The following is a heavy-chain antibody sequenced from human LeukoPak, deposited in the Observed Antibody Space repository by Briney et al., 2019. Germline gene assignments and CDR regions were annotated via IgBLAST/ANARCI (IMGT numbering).Heavy chain of an antibody. J-gene: IGHJ4*02. D-gene: IGHD3-3*01. V-gene: IGHV1-69*05. CDR1: GCTFSSYA. CDR3: ARGRIYRYYDFWPFDY. Sequence: RASVKVSCKASGCTFSSYAISWVRQAPGQGLEWMGGIIPIFGTANYAQKFQGRVTITTDESTSTAYMELSSLRSEDTAVYYCARGRIYRYYDFWPFDYWGQGTLVTVSS. CDR2: IIPIFGTA.